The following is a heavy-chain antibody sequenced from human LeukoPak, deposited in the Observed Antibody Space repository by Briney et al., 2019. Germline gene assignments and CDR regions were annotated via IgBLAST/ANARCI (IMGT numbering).Heavy chain of an antibody. CDR3: ASLGAGPNYYYGMDV. J-gene: IGHJ6*02. Sequence: GASVKVSCKASGYTFTSYGISWVRQAPGQGLEWMGWISAYNGNTNYAQKLQGRVTMTTDTSTSTAYMELRSLRSDDTAVYYCASLGAGPNYYYGMDVWGQGTTVTVSS. CDR2: ISAYNGNT. V-gene: IGHV1-18*01. D-gene: IGHD3-16*01. CDR1: GYTFTSYG.